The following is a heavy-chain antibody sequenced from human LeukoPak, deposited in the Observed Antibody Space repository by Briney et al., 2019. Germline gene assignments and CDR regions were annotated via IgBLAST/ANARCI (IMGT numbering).Heavy chain of an antibody. Sequence: SETLSLTCTVSGGSMSSNSYYWGWIRQPPGKGLEWIGRISYSGSTYYNPSLKSRVTISVDASKNQFSLKLSSVTAADTAVYYCAGRERARGAIGWFDPWGRGTLVTVSS. D-gene: IGHD3-10*01. CDR1: GGSMSSNSYY. CDR2: ISYSGST. V-gene: IGHV4-39*01. CDR3: AGRERARGAIGWFDP. J-gene: IGHJ5*02.